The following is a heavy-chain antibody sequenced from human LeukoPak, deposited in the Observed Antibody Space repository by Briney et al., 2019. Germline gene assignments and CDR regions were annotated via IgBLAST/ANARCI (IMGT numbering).Heavy chain of an antibody. V-gene: IGHV3-23*01. CDR3: AKDGAWLRFDD. CDR2: ISPGGPT. Sequence: GGSLRLSCAGSGFPFSSHGMNWVRQAPGKGLEWVSGISPGGPTYYADSVKGRFSISRDDSKNTFYLQMVNLRAEDTAVYYCAKDGAWLRFDDWGQGILVTVSS. CDR1: GFPFSSHG. D-gene: IGHD5-12*01. J-gene: IGHJ4*02.